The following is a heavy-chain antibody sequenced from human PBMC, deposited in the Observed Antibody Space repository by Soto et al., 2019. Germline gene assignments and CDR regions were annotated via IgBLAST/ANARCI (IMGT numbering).Heavy chain of an antibody. V-gene: IGHV1-69*01. CDR2: IIPIFGTT. CDR1: GGTFSNYP. Sequence: VQLVQSGAEVKKPGSSVKVSCKASGGTFSNYPFIWVRQAPGQGLDWMGGIIPIFGTTDYGQRFQGRVTMTADESTNTAYMELSCLRSDDTAVYYCARGLYCGGGCYSHFDYWGQGTLVTVSS. D-gene: IGHD2-21*02. CDR3: ARGLYCGGGCYSHFDY. J-gene: IGHJ4*02.